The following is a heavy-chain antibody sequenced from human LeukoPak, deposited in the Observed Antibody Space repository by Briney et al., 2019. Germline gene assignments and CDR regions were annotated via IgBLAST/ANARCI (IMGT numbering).Heavy chain of an antibody. CDR2: ISGSGGST. D-gene: IGHD2-2*01. CDR3: ACSSTSGDDAFDI. J-gene: IGHJ3*02. V-gene: IGHV3-23*01. Sequence: PGGSLRLSCAASGFTFSSYAMSWVRQAPGKGLEWVSAISGSGGSTYYADSVKGRFTISRDNSKNTLYLQMNSLRAEDTAVYYCACSSTSGDDAFDIWGQGTMVTVSS. CDR1: GFTFSSYA.